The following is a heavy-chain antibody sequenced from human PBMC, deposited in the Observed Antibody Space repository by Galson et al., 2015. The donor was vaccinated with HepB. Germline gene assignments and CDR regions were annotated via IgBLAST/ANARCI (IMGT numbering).Heavy chain of an antibody. D-gene: IGHD3-3*01. CDR1: GFTFSSYA. CDR2: ISYDGSNK. V-gene: IGHV3-30-3*01. J-gene: IGHJ4*02. CDR3: AARFGVVIGAFDY. Sequence: SLRLSCAASGFTFSSYAMHWVRQAPGKGLEWVAVISYDGSNKYYADSVKGRFTISRDNSKNTLYLQMNSLRAEDTAVYYCAARFGVVIGAFDYWGQGTLVTVSS.